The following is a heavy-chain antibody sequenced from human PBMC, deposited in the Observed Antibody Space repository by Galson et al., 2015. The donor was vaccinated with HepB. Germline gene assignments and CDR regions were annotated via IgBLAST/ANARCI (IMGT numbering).Heavy chain of an antibody. V-gene: IGHV1-3*01. CDR2: INAGNGNT. Sequence: SVKVSCKASGYTFTSYAMHWVRQAPGQRLEWMGWINAGNGNTRYSQKFQGRVTITRDTSASTAYMELSSLRSEDTAVYYCARGYYGSGRLDYWGQGILVTVSS. D-gene: IGHD3-10*01. J-gene: IGHJ4*02. CDR3: ARGYYGSGRLDY. CDR1: GYTFTSYA.